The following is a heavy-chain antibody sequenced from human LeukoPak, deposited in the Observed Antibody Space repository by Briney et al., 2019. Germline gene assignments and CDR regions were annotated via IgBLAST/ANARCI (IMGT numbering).Heavy chain of an antibody. V-gene: IGHV3-53*01. CDR1: GFTVSSNY. CDR2: IYSGGST. J-gene: IGHJ6*02. D-gene: IGHD2-2*01. Sequence: GGSLRLSCAASGFTVSSNYMSWVRQAPGKGLEWASVIYSGGSTYYADSVKGRFTISRDNSKNTLYLQMNSLRAEDTAVYYCARDASSTSRGGMDVWGQGTTVTVSS. CDR3: ARDASSTSRGGMDV.